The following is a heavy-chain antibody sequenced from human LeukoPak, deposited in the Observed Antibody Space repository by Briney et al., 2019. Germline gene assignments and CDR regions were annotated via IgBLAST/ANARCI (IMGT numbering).Heavy chain of an antibody. D-gene: IGHD2-15*01. CDR1: GGSFSGYY. V-gene: IGHV4-34*01. J-gene: IGHJ6*02. CDR2: INHSGST. CDR3: ARRGMVVAATDV. Sequence: SETLSLTCTVYGGSFSGYYWSWIRQPPGKGLEWIGEINHSGSTNYNPSLKSRLTISVDTSKNQFSLKLSSVTAADTAVYYCARRGMVVAATDVWGQGTTVTVSS.